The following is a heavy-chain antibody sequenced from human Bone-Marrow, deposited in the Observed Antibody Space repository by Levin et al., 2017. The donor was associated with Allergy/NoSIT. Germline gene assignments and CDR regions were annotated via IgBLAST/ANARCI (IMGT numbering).Heavy chain of an antibody. J-gene: IGHJ5*02. V-gene: IGHV3-7*01. CDR3: ARESSLYCSGGSCYSTPRFIDTAMVRDNWFDP. D-gene: IGHD2-15*01. CDR2: IKQDGSEK. CDR1: GFTFSSYW. Sequence: GESLKISCAASGFTFSSYWMSWVRQAPGKGLEWVANIKQDGSEKYYVDSVKGRFTISRDNAKNSLYLQMNSLRAEDTAVYYCARESSLYCSGGSCYSTPRFIDTAMVRDNWFDPWGQGTLVTVSS.